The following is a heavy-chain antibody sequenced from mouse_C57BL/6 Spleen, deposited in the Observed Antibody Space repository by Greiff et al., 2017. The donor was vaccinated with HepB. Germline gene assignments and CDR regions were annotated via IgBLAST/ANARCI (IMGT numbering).Heavy chain of an antibody. CDR2: ISSGSSTI. V-gene: IGHV5-17*01. CDR3: ARNHYGSSYYFDY. D-gene: IGHD1-1*01. J-gene: IGHJ2*01. Sequence: VQLKESGGGLVKPGGSLKLSCAASGFTFSDYGMHWVRQAPEKGLEWVAYISSGSSTIYYADTVKGRFTISRDNAKNTLFLQMTSLRSEDTAMYYCARNHYGSSYYFDYWGQSTTLTVSS. CDR1: GFTFSDYG.